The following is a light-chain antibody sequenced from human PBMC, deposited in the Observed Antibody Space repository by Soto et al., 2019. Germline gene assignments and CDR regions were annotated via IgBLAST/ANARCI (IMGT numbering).Light chain of an antibody. V-gene: IGLV1-44*01. Sequence: QSVLTQPPSASGTPGQRVTISCSGSSSNIGSNPVNWYQQLPGTDPKLLIYSNNQRPSGVPDRFSGSKSGTSASLAISGLQSEDEADYYCAAWDDSLNGYVFGTGTKLTVL. CDR3: AAWDDSLNGYV. CDR2: SNN. CDR1: SSNIGSNP. J-gene: IGLJ1*01.